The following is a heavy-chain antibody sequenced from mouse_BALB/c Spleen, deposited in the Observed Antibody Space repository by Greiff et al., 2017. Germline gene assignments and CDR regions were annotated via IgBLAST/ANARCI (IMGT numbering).Heavy chain of an antibody. J-gene: IGHJ4*01. CDR3: ASWEIATREYYTMDY. Sequence: EVMLVESGGGLVKPGGSLKLSCAASGFTFSDYYMYWVRQTPEKRLEWVATISDGGSYTYYPDSVKGRFTISRDNAKNNLYLQMSSLKSEDTAMYYCASWEIATREYYTMDYWGQGTSVTVSS. CDR1: GFTFSDYY. D-gene: IGHD4-1*01. V-gene: IGHV5-4*02. CDR2: ISDGGSYT.